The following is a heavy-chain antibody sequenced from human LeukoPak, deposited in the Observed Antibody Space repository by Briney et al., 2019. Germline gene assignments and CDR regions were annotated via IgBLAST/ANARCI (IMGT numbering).Heavy chain of an antibody. D-gene: IGHD2-21*02. CDR3: ARGHPLLDY. CDR1: GGSFSGYY. V-gene: IGHV4-34*01. CDR2: INHSGGT. J-gene: IGHJ4*02. Sequence: SETLSHTCAVYGGSFSGYYWTWIRQPPGKGLEWIGVINHSGGTNYNPSLKSRVTISVDTSKNQFSLKLSSVTAADTAVYYCARGHPLLDYWGQGTLVTVSS.